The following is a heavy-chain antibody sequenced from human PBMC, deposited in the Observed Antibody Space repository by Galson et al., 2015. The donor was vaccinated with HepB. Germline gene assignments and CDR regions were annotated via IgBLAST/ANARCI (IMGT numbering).Heavy chain of an antibody. CDR1: GYSFTSYW. CDR3: ARHIIPPRYCSSTSCYDGELGFDP. J-gene: IGHJ5*02. Sequence: QSGAEVKKPGESLKISCTGSGYSFTSYWIGWVRQMPGKGLEWMGIIYPGDSDTRYSPSFQGQVTISADKSISTAYLQWSSLKASDTAMYYCARHIIPPRYCSSTSCYDGELGFDPWGQGTLVAVSS. CDR2: IYPGDSDT. D-gene: IGHD2-2*01. V-gene: IGHV5-51*01.